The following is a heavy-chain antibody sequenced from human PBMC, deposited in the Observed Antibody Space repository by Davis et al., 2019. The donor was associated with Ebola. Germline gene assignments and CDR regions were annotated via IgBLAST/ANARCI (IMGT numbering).Heavy chain of an antibody. CDR3: ARGGYCSSTSCYSPFDY. CDR1: GFTFDDYA. Sequence: SLKISCAASGFTFDDYAMHWVRQAPGKGLEWVSGISWNSGSIGYADSVKGRFTISRDNAKNSLYLQMNSLRAEDTAVYYCARGGYCSSTSCYSPFDYWGQGTLVTVSS. V-gene: IGHV3-9*01. D-gene: IGHD2-2*01. J-gene: IGHJ4*02. CDR2: ISWNSGSI.